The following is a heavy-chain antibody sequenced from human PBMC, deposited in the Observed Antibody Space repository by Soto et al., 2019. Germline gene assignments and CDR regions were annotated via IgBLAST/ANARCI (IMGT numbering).Heavy chain of an antibody. D-gene: IGHD6-13*01. CDR3: ARRGYSSSWYYYYYYGMDV. J-gene: IGHJ6*02. CDR1: GYTFTSYD. V-gene: IGHV1-8*01. CDR2: MNPNSGNT. Sequence: ASVKVSCKASGYTFTSYDINWVRQATGQGLEWMGWMNPNSGNTGYAQKLQGRVTMTRNTSISTAYMELSSLRSEDTAVYYCARRGYSSSWYYYYYYGMDVWGQGTTVTV.